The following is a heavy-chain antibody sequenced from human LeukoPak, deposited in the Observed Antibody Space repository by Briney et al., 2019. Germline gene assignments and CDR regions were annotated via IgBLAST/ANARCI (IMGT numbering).Heavy chain of an antibody. Sequence: PSETLSLTCAVYGGSFIGYYWTWVRQTPGKGLEWIGDTLHSGDPNYNPSLESRATISVDTSKHQFTLNLTSVTAADTAVYFCARGPIVAVPAVYYYYMDVWGSGTTVTVSS. CDR3: ARGPIVAVPAVYYYYMDV. V-gene: IGHV4-34*01. J-gene: IGHJ6*03. CDR1: GGSFIGYY. CDR2: TLHSGDP. D-gene: IGHD2-2*01.